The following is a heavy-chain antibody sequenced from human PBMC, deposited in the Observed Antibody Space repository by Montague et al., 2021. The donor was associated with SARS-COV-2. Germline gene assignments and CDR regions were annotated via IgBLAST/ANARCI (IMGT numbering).Heavy chain of an antibody. D-gene: IGHD3-22*01. CDR1: GFTFSSYA. CDR2: IYSGGSST. CDR3: AKSRGIRYDSSGYYYPLDY. V-gene: IGHV3-23*03. Sequence: SLRLSCAPSGFTFSSYAMSWVRQAPGKGLEWVSVIYSGGSSTYYADSVKGRFTISRDNSKNTLYLQMNSLRAEDTAVYYCAKSRGIRYDSSGYYYPLDYWGQGTLVTVSS. J-gene: IGHJ4*02.